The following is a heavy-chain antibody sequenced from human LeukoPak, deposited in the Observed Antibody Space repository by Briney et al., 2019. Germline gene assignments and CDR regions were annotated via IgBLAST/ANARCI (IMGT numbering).Heavy chain of an antibody. CDR1: GGSISSYY. Sequence: NPSETLSLTCTVSGGSISSYYWSWIRQPPGKGLEWIGYIYYSGSTNYNPSLKSRVTISVDTSKNQFSLKLSSVTAADTAVYYCARTNMVRYDMDVWGQGTTVTVSS. J-gene: IGHJ6*02. CDR2: IYYSGST. CDR3: ARTNMVRYDMDV. V-gene: IGHV4-59*01. D-gene: IGHD3-10*01.